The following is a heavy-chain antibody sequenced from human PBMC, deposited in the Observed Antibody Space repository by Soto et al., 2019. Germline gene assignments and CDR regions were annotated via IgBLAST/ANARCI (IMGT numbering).Heavy chain of an antibody. CDR2: IFHSGGT. CDR1: GASVISTNW. CDR3: ARDMFYYDSNYYYFRGPFDY. D-gene: IGHD3-22*01. J-gene: IGHJ4*02. V-gene: IGHV4-4*02. Sequence: QVHLQESGPGLVKPSGTLSLTCAVSGASVISTNWWRWVRQPPGKGLEWIGEIFHSGGTNYNPSLKSRVTISLDKSKNQFSLNLTSVTAADTAIYYCARDMFYYDSNYYYFRGPFDYWGQGTRVTVSS.